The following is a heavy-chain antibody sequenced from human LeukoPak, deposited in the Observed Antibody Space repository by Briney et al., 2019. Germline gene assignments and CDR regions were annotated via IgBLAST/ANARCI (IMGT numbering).Heavy chain of an antibody. CDR3: ARVRRNSKNCDY. Sequence: ASVKVSCKASGGTFSSYAISWVRQAPGQGLEWLGWINPHSGGTNYAQKFQGWVIMTRDTSSSTAYLELSRLRSDDTAVYYCARVRRNSKNCDYWGQGTLVTVSS. V-gene: IGHV1-2*04. D-gene: IGHD4-11*01. CDR1: GGTFSSYA. CDR2: INPHSGGT. J-gene: IGHJ4*02.